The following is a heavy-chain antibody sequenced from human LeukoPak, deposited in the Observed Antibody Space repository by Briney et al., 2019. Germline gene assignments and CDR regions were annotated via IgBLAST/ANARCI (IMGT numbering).Heavy chain of an antibody. J-gene: IGHJ3*01. D-gene: IGHD1-20*01. CDR1: GFTFSGYI. CDR2: ITSSSSYI. Sequence: GGSLRLSCAASGFTFSGYIINWVRQAPGKGLEWVSSITSSSSYISYAESVKGRFTISRDNAENSLYLQMNSLRAEDTAVYYCARRGNNWDDAFDVWGQGTMVTVSS. CDR3: ARRGNNWDDAFDV. V-gene: IGHV3-21*01.